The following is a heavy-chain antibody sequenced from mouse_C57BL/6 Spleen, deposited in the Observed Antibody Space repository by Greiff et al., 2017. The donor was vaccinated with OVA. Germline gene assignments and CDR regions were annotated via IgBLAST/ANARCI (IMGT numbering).Heavy chain of an antibody. CDR1: GYTFTSYW. V-gene: IGHV1-64*01. CDR3: AREGYYPAWFAY. J-gene: IGHJ3*01. CDR2: IHPNSGST. Sequence: VQLQQPGAELVKPGASVKLSCKASGYTFTSYWMHWVKQRPGQGLEWIGMIHPNSGSTNYNEKFKSKATLTVDKSSSTAYMQLSSLTSEDSAVYYCAREGYYPAWFAYWGQGTLVTVSA. D-gene: IGHD2-3*01.